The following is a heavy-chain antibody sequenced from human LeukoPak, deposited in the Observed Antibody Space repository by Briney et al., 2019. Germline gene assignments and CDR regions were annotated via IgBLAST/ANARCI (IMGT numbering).Heavy chain of an antibody. V-gene: IGHV3-30*18. Sequence: GGSLRLSCAASGFTFSSSGMHWVRQAPGKGLEWVAVISSDGSNKYYADSVKGRFTISRDDSRNTLYLQMNSLRAEGTAVYFCAKDFISGSAHWGQGTLVTVSS. CDR3: AKDFISGSAH. CDR2: ISSDGSNK. J-gene: IGHJ4*02. CDR1: GFTFSSSG. D-gene: IGHD6-19*01.